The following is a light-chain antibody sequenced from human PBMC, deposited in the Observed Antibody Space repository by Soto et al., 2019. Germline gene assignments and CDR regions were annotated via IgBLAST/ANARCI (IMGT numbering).Light chain of an antibody. Sequence: DIQMTQSPSSLSASVGDRVTITCQASQDISNYLNWYQQKPGKAPKLLIYDASNLETGVPSRFSGSGSGTDFTLTISSLRPEDFATYYCQQSFSSPWTFGQGTKVDIK. CDR3: QQSFSSPWT. J-gene: IGKJ1*01. V-gene: IGKV1-39*01. CDR1: QDISNY. CDR2: DAS.